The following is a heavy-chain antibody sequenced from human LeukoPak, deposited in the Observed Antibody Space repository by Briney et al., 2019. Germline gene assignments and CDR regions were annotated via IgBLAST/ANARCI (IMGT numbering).Heavy chain of an antibody. CDR3: ARQYFGSGKYHYAMDV. CDR2: IHMSGST. J-gene: IGHJ6*02. Sequence: PSETLSLTCTVSGGFINTYYWSWIRQPAGEGLEWIGRIHMSGSTNHNPSLKSRVTMSVDTSKNQVSLQLGSVTAADTAVYYCARQYFGSGKYHYAMDVWGQGTTVTVSS. D-gene: IGHD3-10*01. CDR1: GGFINTYY. V-gene: IGHV4-4*07.